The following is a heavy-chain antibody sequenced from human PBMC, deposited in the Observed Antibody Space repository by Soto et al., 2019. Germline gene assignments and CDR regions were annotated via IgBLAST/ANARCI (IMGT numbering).Heavy chain of an antibody. J-gene: IGHJ4*02. D-gene: IGHD5-12*01. V-gene: IGHV4-31*03. CDR1: GGSITNNAYY. CDR3: ASWAGGYSGYVDS. Sequence: QVQLQESGPGLVKPSQTLSLTCTVSGGSITNNAYYWSWIRQQPGKGLEWIGFIFHSGSPSYSPSLESRVTTSVVASKNQVSLKLTSVTAADTAVYYCASWAGGYSGYVDSWGQGTLVTVSS. CDR2: IFHSGSP.